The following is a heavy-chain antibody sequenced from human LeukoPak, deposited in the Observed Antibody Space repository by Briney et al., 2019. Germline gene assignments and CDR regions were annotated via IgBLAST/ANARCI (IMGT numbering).Heavy chain of an antibody. CDR3: ASFFCTSGLCYYLDY. CDR2: INTNTGNP. Sequence: SVKVSYKASGYTFTSNALGWVRQAPAQGLEWMGWINTNTGNPTYAQGFTGRFVFSLDTSDNTAYLQISSLQAEDTAVYYCASFFCTSGLCYYLDYWGQGTLVTVSS. CDR1: GYTFTSNA. J-gene: IGHJ4*02. D-gene: IGHD2-8*01. V-gene: IGHV7-4-1*02.